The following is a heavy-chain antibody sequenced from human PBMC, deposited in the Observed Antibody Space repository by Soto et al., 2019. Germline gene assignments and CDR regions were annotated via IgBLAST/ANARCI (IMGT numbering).Heavy chain of an antibody. D-gene: IGHD2-15*01. CDR3: ARELPHTNYVDY. Sequence: GASVKFSCKASGYTFTTYYMQWVRQAPGQGPEWLAMIDPRSGVTNYXXNIQDRVXXTRDASTNTVXLELSXLGCEETALYYCARELPHTNYVDYWGQGTPVTVSS. J-gene: IGHJ4*02. CDR1: GYTFTTYY. CDR2: IDPRSGVT. V-gene: IGHV1-46*01.